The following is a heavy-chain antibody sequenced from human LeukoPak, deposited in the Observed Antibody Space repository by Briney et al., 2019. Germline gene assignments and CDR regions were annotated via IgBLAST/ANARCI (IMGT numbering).Heavy chain of an antibody. J-gene: IGHJ3*01. V-gene: IGHV1-2*02. Sequence: ASVKVSCKASGYTFTAYYIHWVRQAPGQGLEWMGWINPNTGGTNYAQKFQGRVTMTRDTSISTAYMELSRLRSDDTAVYYCATPHLLSDDTFDVWGRGTMITVSS. CDR2: INPNTGGT. CDR1: GYTFTAYY. CDR3: ATPHLLSDDTFDV. D-gene: IGHD2-15*01.